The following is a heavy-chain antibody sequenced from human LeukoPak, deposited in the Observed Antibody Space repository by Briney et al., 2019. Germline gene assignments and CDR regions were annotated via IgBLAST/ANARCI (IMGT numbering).Heavy chain of an antibody. CDR2: INPNSGGT. CDR1: GYTFTGYY. V-gene: IGHV1-2*02. J-gene: IGHJ4*02. D-gene: IGHD6-13*01. Sequence: ASVKVSCKASGYTFTGYYMHWMRQAPGQGLEWMGWINPNSGGTNYAQKFQGRVTMTRDTSIGTAYMELSRLRSDDTAVYYCARETVYSSSPGWGQGTLVTVSS. CDR3: ARETVYSSSPG.